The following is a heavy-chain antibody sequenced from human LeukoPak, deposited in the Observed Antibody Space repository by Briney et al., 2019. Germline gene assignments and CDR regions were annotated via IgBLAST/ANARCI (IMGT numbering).Heavy chain of an antibody. Sequence: GGSLRLSCTASGFTFSDYYMSWIRQAPGKGLEWVSYISASSSPIYYADSVKGRFTVSRGNAKNSLYLQMNSLRAEDTAVYYCARTPRGPSPDYWGQGTLVTVSS. CDR3: ARTPRGPSPDY. CDR2: ISASSSPI. V-gene: IGHV3-11*01. D-gene: IGHD3-10*01. J-gene: IGHJ4*02. CDR1: GFTFSDYY.